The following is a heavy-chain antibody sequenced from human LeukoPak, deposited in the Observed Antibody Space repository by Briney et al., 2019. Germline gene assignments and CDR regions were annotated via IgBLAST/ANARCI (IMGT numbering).Heavy chain of an antibody. CDR2: INPSGGT. D-gene: IGHD3-3*01. J-gene: IGHJ6*03. CDR3: ARDRGGLEWLVPPYYMDV. CDR1: AYTFSIYN. Sequence: GASVKVSCKASAYTFSIYNMHWVRQAPGQGLEWMGIINPSGGTSYAQKLQGRITMTRDTSTSTVYMELSSLRSEDTAVYYCARDRGGLEWLVPPYYMDVWGKGTTVTVSS. V-gene: IGHV1-46*01.